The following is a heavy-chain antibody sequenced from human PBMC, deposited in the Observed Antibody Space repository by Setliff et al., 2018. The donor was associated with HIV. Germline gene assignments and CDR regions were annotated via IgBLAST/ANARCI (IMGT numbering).Heavy chain of an antibody. J-gene: IGHJ6*03. CDR2: IYYSGST. CDR3: ARDRGSSYYYYDYMDV. Sequence: SETLSLTCTVSGGSISSYHWNWIRQPPGKGLEWIGYIYYSGSTNYNPSLKSRVTISVDTSKKQFSLKLSSVTAADTAVYYCARDRGSSYYYYDYMDVWGKGTTVTVSS. V-gene: IGHV4-59*01. D-gene: IGHD6-6*01. CDR1: GGSISSYH.